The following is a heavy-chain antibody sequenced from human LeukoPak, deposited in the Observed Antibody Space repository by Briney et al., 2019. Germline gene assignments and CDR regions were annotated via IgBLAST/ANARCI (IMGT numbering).Heavy chain of an antibody. V-gene: IGHV1-24*01. D-gene: IGHD3-9*01. Sequence: FQGRVTITRDTSTNTAYMELSSLRSEDTAVYYCATVTYDILTGYPPRYYFDYWGQGTLVTVSS. CDR3: ATVTYDILTGYPPRYYFDY. J-gene: IGHJ4*02.